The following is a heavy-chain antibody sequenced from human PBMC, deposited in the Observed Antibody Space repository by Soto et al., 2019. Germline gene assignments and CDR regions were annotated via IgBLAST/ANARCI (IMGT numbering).Heavy chain of an antibody. CDR2: IYYSGST. J-gene: IGHJ5*02. CDR1: GGSISSYY. CDR3: ARGPPVIAARQGYWFDP. V-gene: IGHV4-59*01. D-gene: IGHD6-6*01. Sequence: TLSLTCTVSGGSISSYYWSWIRQPPGKGLEWIGYIYYSGSTNYNPSLKSRVTISVNTSKNQFSLKLSSGTAADTAVYYCARGPPVIAARQGYWFDPWGQGSVVTVSS.